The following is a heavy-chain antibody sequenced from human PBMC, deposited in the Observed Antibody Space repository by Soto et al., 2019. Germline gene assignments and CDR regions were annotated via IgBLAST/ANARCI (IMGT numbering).Heavy chain of an antibody. CDR3: ARERRDPKNYFDY. V-gene: IGHV1-3*03. CDR2: INAINGNT. Sequence: ASVKVSCKASVYTFTSYAMHWVRQAPGQRREGMGWINAINGNTKYSQKFQGRVTITRDTSASTAYMELSSLRSEDMAVYYCARERRDPKNYFDYWGQGTLVTVSS. J-gene: IGHJ4*02. CDR1: VYTFTSYA.